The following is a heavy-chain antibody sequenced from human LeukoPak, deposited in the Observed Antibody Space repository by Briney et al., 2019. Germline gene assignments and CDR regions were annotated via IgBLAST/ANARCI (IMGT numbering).Heavy chain of an antibody. CDR1: GFTFSSYE. D-gene: IGHD1-26*01. Sequence: GGSLRLSCAASGFTFSSYEMNWVRQAPGKGLEWVSYISSSGSTIYYADSVKGRFTISRDNAKNSLYLQMNSLRAEDTAVYYCATGIVGATPHFDYWGQGTLVTVSS. CDR3: ATGIVGATPHFDY. J-gene: IGHJ4*02. CDR2: ISSSGSTI. V-gene: IGHV3-48*03.